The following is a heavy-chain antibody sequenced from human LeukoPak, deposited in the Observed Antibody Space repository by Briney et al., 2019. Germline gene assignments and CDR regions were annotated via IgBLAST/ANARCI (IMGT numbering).Heavy chain of an antibody. D-gene: IGHD4-17*01. CDR3: AKSLSSDYGDY. V-gene: IGHV3-30*02. CDR2: IRSDGSNK. Sequence: GGSLRLSCAASGFTFSSYGMHWVRQAAGKGLEWVAFIRSDGSNKYYADSVKGRFTISRDNSKNTLYLQMNSLRAEDTAVYYCAKSLSSDYGDYWGQGTLVTVSS. CDR1: GFTFSSYG. J-gene: IGHJ4*02.